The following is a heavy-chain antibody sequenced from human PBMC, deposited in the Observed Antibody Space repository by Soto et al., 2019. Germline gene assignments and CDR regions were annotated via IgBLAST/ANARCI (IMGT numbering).Heavy chain of an antibody. CDR3: ARSMFYSDGSNYSPFDY. V-gene: IGHV4-61*01. CDR1: GGSVSSGNYH. J-gene: IGHJ4*02. D-gene: IGHD3-22*01. Sequence: SETLSLTCTVSGGSVSSGNYHWSWIRQPPGEGLEWIGYFYYTGSINYNPSLKSRVTISIDASKNQFSLRLSSVTAADTAVYYCARSMFYSDGSNYSPFDYWGQGTLVTVSS. CDR2: FYYTGSI.